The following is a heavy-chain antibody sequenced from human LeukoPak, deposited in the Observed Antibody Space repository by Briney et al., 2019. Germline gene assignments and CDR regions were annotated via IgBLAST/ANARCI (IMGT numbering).Heavy chain of an antibody. D-gene: IGHD4-17*01. V-gene: IGHV3-21*01. CDR3: ATRGRDYDERFDY. Sequence: GGSLRLSCAASGFTFSSYTMNWVRQAPGKGLEWVSSISSSSSYIYYADSVKGRFIISRDNAKKSLYLQMNSLRAEDTAVYYCATRGRDYDERFDYWGQGTPVTVSS. J-gene: IGHJ4*02. CDR2: ISSSSSYI. CDR1: GFTFSSYT.